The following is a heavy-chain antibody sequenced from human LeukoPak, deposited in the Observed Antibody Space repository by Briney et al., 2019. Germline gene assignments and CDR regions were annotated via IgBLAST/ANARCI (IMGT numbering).Heavy chain of an antibody. J-gene: IGHJ6*04. V-gene: IGHV3-48*01. D-gene: IGHD3-10*01. Sequence: PGGSLRLSCAASGFIFSSYSMNWVRQAPGKGLEWVSYISGGSSTIYYADSVKGRFTISRDNAKNSLYLQMNSLRAEDTAVYYCARVLRRGSGSLDVWGKGTTVTVSS. CDR3: ARVLRRGSGSLDV. CDR2: ISGGSSTI. CDR1: GFIFSSYS.